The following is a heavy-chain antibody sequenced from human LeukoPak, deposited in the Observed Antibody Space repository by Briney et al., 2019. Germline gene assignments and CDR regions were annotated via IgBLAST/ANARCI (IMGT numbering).Heavy chain of an antibody. CDR3: ARHARQARIVSVLAASKRGSQLDY. CDR2: INHSGSQ. Sequence: SQTLSLTSAVYAGSLSGYYWSWIRPPPGKGLEWIGAINHSGSQTYNTSLKTRVPISVDTSKNQFSLRLSAVTAADTAVYYCARHARQARIVSVLAASKRGSQLDYWGQGTLVTVSS. J-gene: IGHJ4*02. CDR1: AGSLSGYY. V-gene: IGHV4-34*01. D-gene: IGHD2-2*01.